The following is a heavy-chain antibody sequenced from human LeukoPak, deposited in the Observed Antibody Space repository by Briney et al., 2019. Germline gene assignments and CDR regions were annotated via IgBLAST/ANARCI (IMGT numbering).Heavy chain of an antibody. V-gene: IGHV1-2*02. D-gene: IGHD1-1*01. CDR3: AKKNSRLAPYLFQLKDV. CDR1: GYTFTGYY. Sequence: GASVKVSCKASGYTFTGYYMHWVRQAPGQGLEWMGWINPNSGGTNYAQKFQGRVTMTRDTSISTAYMELSRLRSDDTAVYYCAKKNSRLAPYLFQLKDVLGKGTTVTVSS. J-gene: IGHJ6*04. CDR2: INPNSGGT.